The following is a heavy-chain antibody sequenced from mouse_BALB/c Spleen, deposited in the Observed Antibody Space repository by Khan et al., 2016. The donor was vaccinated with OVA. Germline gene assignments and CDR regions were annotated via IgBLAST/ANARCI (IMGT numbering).Heavy chain of an antibody. D-gene: IGHD2-13*01. CDR2: INTYTEEP. J-gene: IGHJ1*01. V-gene: IGHV9-3-1*01. Sequence: QIQLVQSGPELKKPGETVKISCKASGYTFTNYGMNWVKQAPGKGLKWMGWINTYTEEPTYADDFKGRFAFSLEPSASTAYLQLNNLKNEDTATYCGACGGDRYFDVWGEGTTVTVSS. CDR3: ACGGDRYFDV. CDR1: GYTFTNYG.